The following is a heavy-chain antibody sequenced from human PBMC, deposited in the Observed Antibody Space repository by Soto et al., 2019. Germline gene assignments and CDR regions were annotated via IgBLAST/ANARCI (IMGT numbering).Heavy chain of an antibody. CDR3: AREVWFGERYGMDV. D-gene: IGHD3-10*01. Sequence: PSETLSLTCTVSGGSISSSSYYWSWIRQPPGKGLEWIGYIYYSGSTNYNPSLKSRVTISVDTSKNQFSLKLSSVTAADTAVYHCAREVWFGERYGMDVWGQGTTVTVSS. V-gene: IGHV4-61*01. CDR1: GGSISSSSYY. CDR2: IYYSGST. J-gene: IGHJ6*02.